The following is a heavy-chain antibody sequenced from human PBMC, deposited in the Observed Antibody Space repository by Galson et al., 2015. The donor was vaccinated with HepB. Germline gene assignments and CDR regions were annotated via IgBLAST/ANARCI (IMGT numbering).Heavy chain of an antibody. Sequence: SLRLSCAASGFTFSSYWMCWVRQAPGKGLEWVANIKQDGSEKYYVDSVKGRFTISRDNAKNSLYLQMNSLRAEDTAVYYCARDPNSSSSFYYYYYGMDVWGQGTTVTVSS. V-gene: IGHV3-7*03. CDR1: GFTFSSYW. D-gene: IGHD6-6*01. CDR2: IKQDGSEK. J-gene: IGHJ6*02. CDR3: ARDPNSSSSFYYYYYGMDV.